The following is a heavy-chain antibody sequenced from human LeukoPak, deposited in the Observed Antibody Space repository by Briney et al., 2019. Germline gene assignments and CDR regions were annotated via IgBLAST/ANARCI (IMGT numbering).Heavy chain of an antibody. Sequence: PSETLSLTCTVSGGSISSYYWSWIRQPPGKGLEWIGYIYSGGSTNYNPSLKSRVTISADTSKNQFSLRLSSVTAADTAEYYCARGSGWGSKADAFDIWGQGTTVTLSS. CDR1: GGSISSYY. D-gene: IGHD7-27*01. CDR2: IYSGGST. J-gene: IGHJ3*02. V-gene: IGHV4-59*01. CDR3: ARGSGWGSKADAFDI.